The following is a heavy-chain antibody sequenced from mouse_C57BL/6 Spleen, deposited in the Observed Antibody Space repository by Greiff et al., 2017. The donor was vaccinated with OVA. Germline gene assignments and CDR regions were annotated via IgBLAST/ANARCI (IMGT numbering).Heavy chain of an antibody. CDR2: IYWDDDK. D-gene: IGHD3-2*02. J-gene: IGHJ4*01. Sequence: QVTLKVSGPGILQSSQTLSLTCSFSGFSLSTSGMGVSWIRQPSGKGLEWLAHIYWDDDKRYNPSLKSRLTISKETSRKQVFLKLTSVDTADTATYYGARRWGPIDSAGYVDAMDYWGQGTSVTVSS. V-gene: IGHV8-12*01. CDR3: ARRWGPIDSAGYVDAMDY. CDR1: GFSLSTSGMG.